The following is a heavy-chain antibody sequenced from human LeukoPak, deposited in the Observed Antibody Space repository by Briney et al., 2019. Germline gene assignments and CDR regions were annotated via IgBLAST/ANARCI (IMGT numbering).Heavy chain of an antibody. CDR1: GYTFTDYY. V-gene: IGHV1-69-2*01. CDR3: AREPGTYYDFWSGYTSRDAGDY. CDR2: LDPEDGDT. Sequence: ASVKVSCKVSGYTFTDYYMHWIRQAPGKGLAWMGLLDPEDGDTIYANNFQGRVAITADTSTNTAYMELSRLRSDDTAVYYCAREPGTYYDFWSGYTSRDAGDYWGQGTLVTVSS. D-gene: IGHD3-3*01. J-gene: IGHJ4*02.